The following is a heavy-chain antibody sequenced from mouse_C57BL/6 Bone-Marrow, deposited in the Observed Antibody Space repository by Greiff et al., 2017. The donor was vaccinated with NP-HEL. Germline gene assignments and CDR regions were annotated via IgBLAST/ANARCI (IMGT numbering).Heavy chain of an antibody. D-gene: IGHD1-1*01. CDR1: GYTFTSYG. Sequence: VQLQQSGAELARPGASVKLSCTASGYTFTSYGISWVKQRTGQGLEWIGEIYPRSGNTYYNEKFTGKATLTAAKSSRTAYMELRSLTSEDSAVYFCAHYYGSSRFDDWGQGTTLTVSS. CDR2: IYPRSGNT. V-gene: IGHV1-81*01. CDR3: AHYYGSSRFDD. J-gene: IGHJ2*01.